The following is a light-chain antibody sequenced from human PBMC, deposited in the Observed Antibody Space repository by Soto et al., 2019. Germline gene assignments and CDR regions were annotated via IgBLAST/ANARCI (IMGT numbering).Light chain of an antibody. CDR2: EVS. J-gene: IGLJ2*01. V-gene: IGLV2-14*02. Sequence: QSALTQPASVSGSPGQSITISCTGTSSDVGSYNLVSWYQQHPGKAPKLIIFEVSDRPSGVSHRFSGSKSGNTASLTISGLRAEDEADYYCSSYTSSSTYVVFGGGTKLTVL. CDR1: SSDVGSYNL. CDR3: SSYTSSSTYVV.